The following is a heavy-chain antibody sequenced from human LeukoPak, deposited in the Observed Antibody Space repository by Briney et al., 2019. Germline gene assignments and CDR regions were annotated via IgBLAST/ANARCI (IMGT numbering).Heavy chain of an antibody. V-gene: IGHV4-39*01. J-gene: IGHJ4*02. CDR2: ICYSGST. CDR1: SGSTSSSSYY. Sequence: SETLSLTCTVSSGSTSSSSYYWGWIRQPPGKGLEWIGNICYSGSTYYNPSLKSRVTISVDTSQSQFSLRLSSVTAADTAVYYCARYDSGGFYRNFDYWGQGTLVTVSS. CDR3: ARYDSGGFYRNFDY. D-gene: IGHD3-22*01.